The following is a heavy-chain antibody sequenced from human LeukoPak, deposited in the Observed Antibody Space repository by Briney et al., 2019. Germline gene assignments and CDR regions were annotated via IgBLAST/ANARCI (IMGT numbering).Heavy chain of an antibody. V-gene: IGHV4-34*01. D-gene: IGHD6-13*01. CDR1: GGSFSGYY. Sequence: SVTLSLTCAVYGGSFSGYYWSWIRQPPGKGLEWIGEINHSGSTNYNPSLKSRVTISVDTSKNQFSLKLSSVTAADTAVYYCARGAWMAAADYWGQGTLVTVSS. CDR2: INHSGST. J-gene: IGHJ4*02. CDR3: ARGAWMAAADY.